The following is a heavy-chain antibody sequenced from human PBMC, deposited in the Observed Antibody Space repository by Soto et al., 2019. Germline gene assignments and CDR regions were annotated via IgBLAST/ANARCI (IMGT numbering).Heavy chain of an antibody. CDR2: IIPILGIA. CDR3: ARGCSGGSCYLDY. D-gene: IGHD2-15*01. Sequence: QVQLVQSGAEVKKPGSSVKVSCKASGGTFSSYTISWVRQAPGQGLEWMGRIIPILGIANYAQKFQGRVTITVDKSTSTAYMELSSLRSEDTAVYYCARGCSGGSCYLDYWGQGTLVTVSS. CDR1: GGTFSSYT. V-gene: IGHV1-69*02. J-gene: IGHJ4*02.